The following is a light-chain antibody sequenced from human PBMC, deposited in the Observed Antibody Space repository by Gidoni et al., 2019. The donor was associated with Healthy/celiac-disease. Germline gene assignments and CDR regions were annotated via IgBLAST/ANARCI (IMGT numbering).Light chain of an antibody. J-gene: IGKJ1*01. CDR1: QSISSY. Sequence: DIQMTQSPSSLSASVGDRVTITCRASQSISSYLNWYQQKPVNAPKLLIYAASSLQSGVPSRFSGSGAGTDFTLTISSLQPEDFATYYCQQSYSTPWTFXXXTKVEIK. V-gene: IGKV1-39*01. CDR3: QQSYSTPWT. CDR2: AAS.